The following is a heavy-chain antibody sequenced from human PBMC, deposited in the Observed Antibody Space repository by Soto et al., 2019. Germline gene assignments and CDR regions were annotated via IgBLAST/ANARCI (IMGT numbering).Heavy chain of an antibody. V-gene: IGHV4-34*01. J-gene: IGHJ6*02. D-gene: IGHD4-17*01. Sequence: QVQLQQWGAGLLKPSETLSLTCAVYGGSFSGYYWSWIRQPPGKGLEWIGEINHSGSTNYNPSLKSRVPISVDPSKNQFSLKLSSVTAADTAVYYCARVATVVTKCVDGWGQGTTVTVSS. CDR1: GGSFSGYY. CDR2: INHSGST. CDR3: ARVATVVTKCVDG.